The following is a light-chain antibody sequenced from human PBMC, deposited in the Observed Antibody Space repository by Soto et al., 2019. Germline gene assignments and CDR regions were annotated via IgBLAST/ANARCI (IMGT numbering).Light chain of an antibody. CDR1: QSVSSN. CDR3: QQYNNWPQT. J-gene: IGKJ1*01. CDR2: GAS. Sequence: EIVMTQSPDTLSVSPGGRATLSCRASQSVSSNLAWYQQKPGQAPRLLISGASTRATGIPARFSGSGSGTEFTLTISSLQSEDFAVYYCQQYNNWPQTFGQGTKVDIK. V-gene: IGKV3-15*01.